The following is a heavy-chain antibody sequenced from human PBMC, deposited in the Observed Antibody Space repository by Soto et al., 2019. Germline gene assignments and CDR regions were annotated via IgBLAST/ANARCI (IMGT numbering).Heavy chain of an antibody. V-gene: IGHV1-3*01. CDR2: INAGNGNT. J-gene: IGHJ6*03. CDR1: GYTFTSYA. D-gene: IGHD3-9*01. Sequence: ASVKVSCKASGYTFTSYAMHWVRQAPGQRLEWMGWINAGNGNTKYSQKFQGRVTITRDTSASTAYMELSSLRSEDTAVYYCAWGPLTGSAYYYYYYYMDVWGKGTTVTVSS. CDR3: AWGPLTGSAYYYYYYYMDV.